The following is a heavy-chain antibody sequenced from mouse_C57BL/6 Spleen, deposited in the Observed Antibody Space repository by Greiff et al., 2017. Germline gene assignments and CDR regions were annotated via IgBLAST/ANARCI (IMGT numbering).Heavy chain of an antibody. Sequence: VKLQESGAELARPGASVKLSCKASGYTFTSYGISWVKQRTGQGLEWIGEIYPRSGNTYYNEKFKGKATLTADKSSSTAYMELRSLTSEDSAVYFCARRDYGMVDYWGQGTTLTVSS. D-gene: IGHD1-1*01. J-gene: IGHJ2*01. CDR3: ARRDYGMVDY. CDR2: IYPRSGNT. V-gene: IGHV1-81*01. CDR1: GYTFTSYG.